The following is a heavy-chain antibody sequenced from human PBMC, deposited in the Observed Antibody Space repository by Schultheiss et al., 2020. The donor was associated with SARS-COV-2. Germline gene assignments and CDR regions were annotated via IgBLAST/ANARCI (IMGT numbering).Heavy chain of an antibody. CDR3: ARGVHGVVPGPLGLGPWYYYYGVDV. CDR1: GGSISSGGYY. D-gene: IGHD2-2*01. Sequence: SETLSLTCTVSGGSISSGGYYWSWIRQHPGRGLEWIGHISYSGSTYYNPSLKSRVTISVDTSKNQFSLNLSSVTAADTAVYYCARGVHGVVPGPLGLGPWYYYYGVDVWGQGTTVTVAS. CDR2: ISYSGST. J-gene: IGHJ6*02. V-gene: IGHV4-31*03.